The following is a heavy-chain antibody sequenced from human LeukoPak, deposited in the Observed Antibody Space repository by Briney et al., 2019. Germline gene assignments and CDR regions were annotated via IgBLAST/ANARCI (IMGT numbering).Heavy chain of an antibody. V-gene: IGHV4-4*07. CDR2: IYSSGST. D-gene: IGHD3-16*01. J-gene: IGHJ4*02. Sequence: SETLSLTYTVSGGSISSHYWSWIRQPAGKGLEWIGRIYSSGSTNYNPSLKSRVAMSLDTSKNQFSLKLSSVTAADTAVYYCARGWGQTINEGFDDWGQGTLVTVSS. CDR1: GGSISSHY. CDR3: ARGWGQTINEGFDD.